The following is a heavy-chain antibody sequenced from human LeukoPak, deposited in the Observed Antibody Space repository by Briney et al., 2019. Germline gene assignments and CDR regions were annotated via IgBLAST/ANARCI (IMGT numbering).Heavy chain of an antibody. CDR2: INQSGST. CDR1: GGSFSGYY. D-gene: IGHD3-22*01. Sequence: SETLSLTCAVYGGSFSGYYWSWIRQPPGKGLEWIGEINQSGSTNYNPSLKSRVTISIDTSKNQFSLKLSSVTAADTAVYYCVTGPDYYNSSSYYPHYWGQGTLVTVSS. V-gene: IGHV4-34*01. J-gene: IGHJ4*02. CDR3: VTGPDYYNSSSYYPHY.